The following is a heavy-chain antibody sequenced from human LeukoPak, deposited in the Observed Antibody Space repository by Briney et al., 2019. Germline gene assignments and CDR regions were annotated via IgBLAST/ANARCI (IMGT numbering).Heavy chain of an antibody. J-gene: IGHJ6*02. Sequence: SETLSLTCTVSGGSISSYYWSWIRQPPGKGLEWIGEINHSGSTNYNPSLKSRVTISVDTSKNQFSLKLSSVTAADTAVYYCASKQIGCSSTSCYSYYYGMDVWGQGTTVTVSS. CDR3: ASKQIGCSSTSCYSYYYGMDV. D-gene: IGHD2-2*01. V-gene: IGHV4-34*01. CDR1: GGSISSYY. CDR2: INHSGST.